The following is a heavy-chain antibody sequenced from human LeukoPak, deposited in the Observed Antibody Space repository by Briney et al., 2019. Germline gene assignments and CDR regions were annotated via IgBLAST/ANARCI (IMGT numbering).Heavy chain of an antibody. CDR3: VRHLRGYSAYDPLDQ. V-gene: IGHV5-51*01. D-gene: IGHD5-12*01. Sequence: GESLKISCTGSGYTFSNYWIVWVRQMPGKGLERMGIIYPGDSETRYSPSFQGQVTISADKSISTAYLQWSSLRASDTAMYYCVRHLRGYSAYDPLDQWGQGTLVIVSS. CDR1: GYTFSNYW. J-gene: IGHJ4*02. CDR2: IYPGDSET.